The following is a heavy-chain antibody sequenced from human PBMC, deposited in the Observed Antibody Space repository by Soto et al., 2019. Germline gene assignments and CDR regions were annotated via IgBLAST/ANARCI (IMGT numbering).Heavy chain of an antibody. D-gene: IGHD5-18*01. V-gene: IGHV3-33*01. Sequence: QVQLVESGGGVVQPGRSLRLSCAASGFTFSSYGMHWVRQAPGKGLEWVAVIWYDGSNKYYADSVKGRFTISRDNSKNTLYLQMNSLRAEDTAVYYCAREEQLWGPYDAFDIWGQGTMVTVSS. CDR2: IWYDGSNK. J-gene: IGHJ3*02. CDR1: GFTFSSYG. CDR3: AREEQLWGPYDAFDI.